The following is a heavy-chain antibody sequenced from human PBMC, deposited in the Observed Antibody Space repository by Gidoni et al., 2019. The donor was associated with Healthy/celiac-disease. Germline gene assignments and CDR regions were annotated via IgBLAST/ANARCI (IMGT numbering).Heavy chain of an antibody. CDR3: AREGRHYYDSYGMDV. J-gene: IGHJ6*02. V-gene: IGHV4-59*01. D-gene: IGHD3-22*01. Sequence: QVQLQESGPGLVKPSETLSLTCTVSGGPISSYYWSWIRQPPGKGLEWIGYIYYSGSTNYNPSLKSRVTISVDTSKNQFSLKLSSVTAADTAVYYCAREGRHYYDSYGMDVWGQGTTVTVSS. CDR2: IYYSGST. CDR1: GGPISSYY.